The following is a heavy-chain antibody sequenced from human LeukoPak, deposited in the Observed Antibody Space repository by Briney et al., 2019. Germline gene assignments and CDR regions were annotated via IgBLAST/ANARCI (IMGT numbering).Heavy chain of an antibody. J-gene: IGHJ4*02. CDR2: INPSGGST. CDR3: ARAHSSGWYDVDY. Sequence: ASVKVSCKASGFTFTSYYMHWVRQAPGQGLEWMGIINPSGGSTSYAQKFQGRVTMTTDTSTSTAYMELRSLRSDDTAVYYCARAHSSGWYDVDYWGQGTLVTVSS. V-gene: IGHV1-46*01. CDR1: GFTFTSYY. D-gene: IGHD6-19*01.